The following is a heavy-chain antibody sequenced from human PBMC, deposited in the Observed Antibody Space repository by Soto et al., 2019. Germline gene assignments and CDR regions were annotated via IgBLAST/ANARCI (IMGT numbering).Heavy chain of an antibody. CDR2: IYYSGST. V-gene: IGHV4-59*01. Sequence: SETLSLTCTVSGGSISPYYWSWIRQPPGKGLEWIGYIYYSGSTNYNPSLKSRVTISVDTSKNQFSLKLSSVTAADTAVYYCARDFIRYDGSGDFLLWGQGTLVTVS. CDR1: GGSISPYY. J-gene: IGHJ4*02. D-gene: IGHD3-10*01. CDR3: ARDFIRYDGSGDFLL.